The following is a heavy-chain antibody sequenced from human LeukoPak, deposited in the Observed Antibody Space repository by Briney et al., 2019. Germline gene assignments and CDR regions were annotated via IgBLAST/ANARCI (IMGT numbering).Heavy chain of an antibody. J-gene: IGHJ6*03. V-gene: IGHV1-69*04. CDR1: GYTLTELS. D-gene: IGHD6-13*01. CDR3: ARALLGIAAAGRRDYYYYYYMDV. Sequence: SVKVSCKVSGYTLTELSMHWVRQAPGQGLEWMGRIIPTLGIANYAQKFQGRVTITADESTSTAYMELSSLRSEDTAVYYCARALLGIAAAGRRDYYYYYYMDVWGKGTTVTVSS. CDR2: IIPTLGIA.